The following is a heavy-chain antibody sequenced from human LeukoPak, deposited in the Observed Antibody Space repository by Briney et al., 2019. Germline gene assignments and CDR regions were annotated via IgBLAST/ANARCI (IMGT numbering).Heavy chain of an antibody. CDR1: GFTFTSSA. CDR3: AAEGGIPDAFDI. V-gene: IGHV1-58*01. D-gene: IGHD3-16*01. J-gene: IGHJ3*02. CDR2: IVVGSGNT. Sequence: GASVKVPCKASGFTFTSSAVQWVRQARGQRLEWIGWIVVGSGNTNYAQKFQERVTITRDMSTSTAYMELSSLRSEDTAVYYCAAEGGIPDAFDIWGQGTMVTVSS.